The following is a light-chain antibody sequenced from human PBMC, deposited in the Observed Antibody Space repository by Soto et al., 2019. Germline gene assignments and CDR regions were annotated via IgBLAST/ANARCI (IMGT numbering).Light chain of an antibody. J-gene: IGKJ1*01. V-gene: IGKV3-15*01. Sequence: EIIMSLSPPPLTVYHGGRATLSCRASQSISDTLAWYQQKPGQAPRLLIHGASTRATGFPARFSGSGSGTDFTLTISSLQSEDFAVYYCQQYNNWPWTFGQ. CDR1: QSISDT. CDR3: QQYNNWPWT. CDR2: GAS.